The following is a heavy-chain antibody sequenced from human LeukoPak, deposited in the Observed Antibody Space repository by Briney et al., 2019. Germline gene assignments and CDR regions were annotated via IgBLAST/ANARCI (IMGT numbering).Heavy chain of an antibody. J-gene: IGHJ1*01. CDR1: GYSIGSGYF. CDR2: MSYDGST. CDR3: ARGHSSIGYFQH. Sequence: SETLSLTCGVSGYSIGSGYFWAWIRQPPGKGLEWIGSMSYDGSTQYNPSLQSRVTISGDTSKNKFSLKLSSVTAADTAVYYCARGHSSIGYFQHWGQGTLVTVSS. V-gene: IGHV4-38-2*01.